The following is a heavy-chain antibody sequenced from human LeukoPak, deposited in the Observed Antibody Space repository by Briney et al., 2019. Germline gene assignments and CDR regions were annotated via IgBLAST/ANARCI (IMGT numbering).Heavy chain of an antibody. CDR1: GFSFSGYG. Sequence: GGSLRLSCAASGFSFSGYGMHWVRQAPGKGLEWVAFIRYDGSNEYYADSVKGRFTISRDKSKNTLSLQMNGLRVEDTAVYYCARGWEPYSSSLDYWGQGTLVTVSS. J-gene: IGHJ4*02. CDR3: ARGWEPYSSSLDY. CDR2: IRYDGSNE. D-gene: IGHD6-13*01. V-gene: IGHV3-30*02.